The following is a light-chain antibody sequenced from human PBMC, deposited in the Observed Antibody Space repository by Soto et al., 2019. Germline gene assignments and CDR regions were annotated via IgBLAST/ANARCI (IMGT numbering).Light chain of an antibody. CDR2: GAS. J-gene: IGKJ5*01. Sequence: EIVLTQSPGTLSLSPGERATLSWRASQSVSRRYLAWYQQKPGQAPRLVMYGASSRATGIPDRFSGSGSGTDFTLTISRLETEDFAVYYCQQYGSSPWTFGQGTRLEIK. V-gene: IGKV3-20*01. CDR1: QSVSRRY. CDR3: QQYGSSPWT.